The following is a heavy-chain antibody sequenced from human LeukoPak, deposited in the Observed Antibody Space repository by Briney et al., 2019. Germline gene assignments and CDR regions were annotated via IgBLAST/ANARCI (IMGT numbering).Heavy chain of an antibody. V-gene: IGHV5-51*01. CDR3: ARAHSDFWSGYRFDY. D-gene: IGHD3-3*01. J-gene: IGHJ4*02. CDR1: GYSFTSYW. CDR2: IYPGDSDT. Sequence: GESLKISCKGSGYSFTSYWIGWVRQMPGKGLEWMGIIYPGDSDTRYSPSFQGQVTISADKSISTAYLQWSSLKASDTAMYYCARAHSDFWSGYRFDYWGQGTLVTVSS.